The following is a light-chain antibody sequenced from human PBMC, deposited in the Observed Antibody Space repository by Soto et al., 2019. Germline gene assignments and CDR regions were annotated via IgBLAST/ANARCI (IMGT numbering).Light chain of an antibody. CDR3: QQYSGSSYT. CDR1: QSVSTNY. CDR2: GTT. V-gene: IGKV3-20*01. Sequence: ETVLTQSPGTLSLSPGERATLSCRASQSVSTNYLAWYQQKPGLAPRLVIYGTTSRATGIPDRFSGSGSGTDFTLTISRLEPEDSAVYYCQQYSGSSYTFGQGTKLEI. J-gene: IGKJ2*01.